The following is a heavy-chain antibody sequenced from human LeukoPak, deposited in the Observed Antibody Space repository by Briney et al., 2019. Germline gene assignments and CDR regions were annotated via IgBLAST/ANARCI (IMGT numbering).Heavy chain of an antibody. Sequence: PSETLSLTCTVSDGSISSSSYYWGWIRQPPGKGLEWIGSIYYSGSTYYNPSLESRVTISVDTSKNQFSLKLSSVTAADTAVYYCARQRSNYYDFLDTGGGYFDYWGQEPWSPSPQ. CDR2: IYYSGST. CDR1: DGSISSSSYY. CDR3: ARQRSNYYDFLDTGGGYFDY. J-gene: IGHJ4*01. D-gene: IGHD3-3*01. V-gene: IGHV4-39*01.